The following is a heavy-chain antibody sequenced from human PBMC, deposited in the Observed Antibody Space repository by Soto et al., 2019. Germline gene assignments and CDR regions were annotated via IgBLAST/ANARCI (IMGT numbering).Heavy chain of an antibody. Sequence: SETLSLTCTVSGGSVSSGSYYWSWIRQPPGKGLEWIGYIYYSGSTNYNPSLKSRVTISVDTSKNQFSLKLSSVTAADTAVYYCARNGYSYGYYVYWGQGTLVTVSS. CDR3: ARNGYSYGYYVY. D-gene: IGHD5-18*01. V-gene: IGHV4-61*01. CDR2: IYYSGST. CDR1: GGSVSSGSYY. J-gene: IGHJ4*02.